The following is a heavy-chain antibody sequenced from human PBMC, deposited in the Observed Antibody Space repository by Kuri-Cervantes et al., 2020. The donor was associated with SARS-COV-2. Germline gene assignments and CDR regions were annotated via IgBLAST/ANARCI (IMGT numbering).Heavy chain of an antibody. D-gene: IGHD3-3*01. V-gene: IGHV3-30-3*01. CDR3: AKEGYDLWRGGKRARLDY. CDR2: ISYDGSNK. Sequence: GGSLRLSCAASAFTFSSYAMHWVRQAPGKGLEWVASISYDGSNKYYADSVKGRFTISRDNSKDTLYLQMNSLRAEDTAVYYCAKEGYDLWRGGKRARLDYWGQGTLVTVSS. J-gene: IGHJ4*02. CDR1: AFTFSSYA.